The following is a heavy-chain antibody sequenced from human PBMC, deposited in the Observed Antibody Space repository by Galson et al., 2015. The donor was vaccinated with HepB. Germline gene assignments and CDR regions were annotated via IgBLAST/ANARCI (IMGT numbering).Heavy chain of an antibody. CDR1: GITFSRYA. CDR3: AREPGSYYFDY. D-gene: IGHD1-26*01. Sequence: SLRLSCAASGITFSRYAMHWVRQAPGKGLEWVSVISFEGSTTYYADSVKGRFTISRDNSKNTLYLQMNSLRSEDTAVYYCAREPGSYYFDYWGQGTLVTVSS. V-gene: IGHV3-30*04. CDR2: ISFEGSTT. J-gene: IGHJ4*02.